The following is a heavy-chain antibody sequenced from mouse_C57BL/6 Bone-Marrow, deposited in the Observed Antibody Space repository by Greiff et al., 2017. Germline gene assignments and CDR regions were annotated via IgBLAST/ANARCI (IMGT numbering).Heavy chain of an antibody. D-gene: IGHD1-1*01. CDR2: ISYDGSN. V-gene: IGHV3-6*01. Sequence: EVQVVESGPGLVKPSQSLSLTCSVTGYSITSGYYWNWIRQFPGNKLEWMGYISYDGSNNYNPSLKNRISISRDTSKNQFFLKLNSLTTEDTATYYCAKDYYYGSSYFDYWGQGTTLTVSS. J-gene: IGHJ2*01. CDR3: AKDYYYGSSYFDY. CDR1: GYSITSGYY.